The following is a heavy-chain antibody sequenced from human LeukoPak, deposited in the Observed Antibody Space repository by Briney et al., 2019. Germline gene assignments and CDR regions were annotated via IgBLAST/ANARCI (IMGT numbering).Heavy chain of an antibody. J-gene: IGHJ4*02. V-gene: IGHV3-74*01. D-gene: IGHD3-10*01. CDR3: AKDQEYYYGSGSLIIDY. Sequence: PGGSLRLSCAASGFTFSSYWMHWVRQAPGKGLVWVSRINSDGSSTSYADSVKGRFTISRDNAKNTLYLQMNSLRAEDTAVYYCAKDQEYYYGSGSLIIDYWGQGTLVTVSS. CDR2: INSDGSST. CDR1: GFTFSSYW.